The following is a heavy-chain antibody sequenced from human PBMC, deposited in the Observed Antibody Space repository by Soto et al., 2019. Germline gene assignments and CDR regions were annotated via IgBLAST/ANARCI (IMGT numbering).Heavy chain of an antibody. J-gene: IGHJ3*02. CDR1: GFTFSSYD. V-gene: IGHV3-13*01. Sequence: EVQLVESGGGLVQPGGSLRLSCAASGFTFSSYDMHWVRQATGKGLEWVSAIGTAGDTYYPGSVKGRFTISRENAKNSLSLQMNSLRAEDTAVYYCSRSSSWYLSAFDIWGQGSMVTVSS. CDR2: IGTAGDT. D-gene: IGHD6-13*01. CDR3: SRSSSWYLSAFDI.